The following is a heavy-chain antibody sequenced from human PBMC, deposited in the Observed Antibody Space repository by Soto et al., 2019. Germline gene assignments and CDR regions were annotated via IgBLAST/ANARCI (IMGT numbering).Heavy chain of an antibody. D-gene: IGHD2-2*01. Sequence: SVKVSCKASGGTFSSYTISWVRQAPGQGLEWMGRIIPILGIANYAQKFQGRVTITADKSTSTAYMELSSLRSEDTAVYYCARDRVNCSSTSCPLDVWGKGTTVTVSS. CDR2: IIPILGIA. J-gene: IGHJ6*04. CDR3: ARDRVNCSSTSCPLDV. CDR1: GGTFSSYT. V-gene: IGHV1-69*04.